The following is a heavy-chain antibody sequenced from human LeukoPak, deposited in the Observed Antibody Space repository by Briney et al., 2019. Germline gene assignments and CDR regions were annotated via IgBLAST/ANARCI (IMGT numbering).Heavy chain of an antibody. Sequence: PGGYLRLYCAVSGFTSSRHWMSWVRQTPEKGLEWVANIKEDASEENYVDSVKGRFTISRDNAKNSLYLQMNSLRAEDTAVYYCAIAAGWELGYWGQGTLVTVSS. V-gene: IGHV3-7*01. CDR1: GFTSSRHW. D-gene: IGHD6-25*01. CDR3: AIAAGWELGY. CDR2: IKEDASEE. J-gene: IGHJ4*02.